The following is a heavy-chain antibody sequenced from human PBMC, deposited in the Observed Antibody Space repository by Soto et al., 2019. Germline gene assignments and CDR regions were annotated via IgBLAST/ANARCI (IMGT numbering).Heavy chain of an antibody. CDR1: GGSITSGYW. D-gene: IGHD3-10*01. CDR3: PSRSNVGPY. Sequence: PSETLSLTCAVYGGSITSGYWWTWVRQPPGKGLEWIGEVYHSGSTNYNPSLKSRVTISVDKSKNQFSLKLTPVTAADTAVYYCPSRSNVGPYWGQGTLVTVSS. CDR2: VYHSGST. V-gene: IGHV4-4*02. J-gene: IGHJ4*02.